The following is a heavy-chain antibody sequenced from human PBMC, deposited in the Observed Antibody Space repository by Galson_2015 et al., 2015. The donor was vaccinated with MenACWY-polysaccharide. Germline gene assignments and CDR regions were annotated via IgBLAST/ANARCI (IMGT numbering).Heavy chain of an antibody. CDR1: GFTFKNYW. V-gene: IGHV3-7*01. CDR3: ARGHYGVDV. CDR2: IKKDGSEK. J-gene: IGHJ6*02. Sequence: SLRLSCAVSGFTFKNYWMSWVRQAPGKGLEWVANIKKDGSEKYCVDSVKGRFTISRDNGRSSLYLQMNGLRAEDTAVYYCARGHYGVDVWGQGTTVTVS.